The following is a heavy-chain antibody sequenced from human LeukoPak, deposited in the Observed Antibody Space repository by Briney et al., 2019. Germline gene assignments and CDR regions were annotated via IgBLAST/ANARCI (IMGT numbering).Heavy chain of an antibody. V-gene: IGHV1-69*05. J-gene: IGHJ3*02. D-gene: IGHD4-17*01. CDR1: GGTFSSYA. CDR2: IIPIFGTA. Sequence: ASVKVSCKASGGTFSSYAISWVRQAPGQGLEWMRRIIPIFGTANYAQKFQGRVTITTDESTSTAYMELSSLRSEDTAVYYCARDRDYGDYLRAFDIWGQGKMVTVSS. CDR3: ARDRDYGDYLRAFDI.